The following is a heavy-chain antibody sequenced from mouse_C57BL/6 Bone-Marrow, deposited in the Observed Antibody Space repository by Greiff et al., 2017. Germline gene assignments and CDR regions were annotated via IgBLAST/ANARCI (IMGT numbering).Heavy chain of an antibody. Sequence: VQLQQSGAELVRPGASVKLSCTASGFNIKDDYMHWVKQRPEQGLEWIGWIDPENGDTEYASKFQGKATITADTSSNTAYLQLSSLTSEDTAVYYCTTHYGSSYYFDYWGQGTTLPVSS. V-gene: IGHV14-4*01. CDR1: GFNIKDDY. CDR2: IDPENGDT. J-gene: IGHJ2*01. D-gene: IGHD1-1*01. CDR3: TTHYGSSYYFDY.